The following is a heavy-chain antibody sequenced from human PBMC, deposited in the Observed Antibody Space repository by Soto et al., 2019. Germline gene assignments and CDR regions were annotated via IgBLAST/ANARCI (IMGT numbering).Heavy chain of an antibody. CDR3: ARDRAIVVVTAIGDY. Sequence: GGSLRLSCAASGFTFSSYAMHWVRQAPGEGLEWVAVISYDGSNKYYADSVKGRFTISRDNSKNTLYLQMNSLRAEDTAVYYCARDRAIVVVTAIGDYWGQGTLVTVSS. CDR1: GFTFSSYA. D-gene: IGHD2-21*02. J-gene: IGHJ4*02. CDR2: ISYDGSNK. V-gene: IGHV3-30-3*01.